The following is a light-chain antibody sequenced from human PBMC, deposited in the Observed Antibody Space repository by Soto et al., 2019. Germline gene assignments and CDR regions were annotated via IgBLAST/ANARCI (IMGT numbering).Light chain of an antibody. J-gene: IGLJ1*01. CDR3: CSYAGSSTPLI. V-gene: IGLV2-23*02. CDR2: EVS. CDR1: GSDVGGYKF. Sequence: QSVLARPASVSGSPGQSITISCTGSGSDVGGYKFVSWYQQHPGKAPRLMIYEVSERPSGVSNRFSGSKSGNTASLTISGLQAEDEADYYCCSYAGSSTPLIFGTGTKVTVL.